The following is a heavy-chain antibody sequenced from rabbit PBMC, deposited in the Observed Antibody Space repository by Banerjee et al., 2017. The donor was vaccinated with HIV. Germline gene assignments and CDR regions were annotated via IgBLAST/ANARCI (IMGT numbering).Heavy chain of an antibody. CDR2: IYAGSSGST. CDR3: AREFILYYDSGWGAFDL. Sequence: QSLEESGGDLVKPGASLTLTCTVSGFSFSSNYYMCWVHQAPGKGLEWIACIYAGSSGSTYYASWAKGRFTISRTSSTTVTLQMTSLTAADTATYFCAREFILYYDSGWGAFDLWGQGTSSPS. V-gene: IGHV1S40*01. D-gene: IGHD4-1*01. J-gene: IGHJ4*01. CDR1: GFSFSSNYY.